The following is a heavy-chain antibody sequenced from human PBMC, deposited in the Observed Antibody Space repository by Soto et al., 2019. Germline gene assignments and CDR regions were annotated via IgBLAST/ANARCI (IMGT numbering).Heavy chain of an antibody. CDR3: ARRPPRMDGYAFDI. Sequence: SETLSLTCTVSGGSISSYYWSWIRQPPGKGLEWIGYIYYRGSTNYNPSLKSRVTISVDTSKNQFSLKLSSVTAADTAVYYCARRPPRMDGYAFDIWGQGTMVTVSS. CDR2: IYYRGST. J-gene: IGHJ3*02. CDR1: GGSISSYY. D-gene: IGHD2-8*01. V-gene: IGHV4-59*08.